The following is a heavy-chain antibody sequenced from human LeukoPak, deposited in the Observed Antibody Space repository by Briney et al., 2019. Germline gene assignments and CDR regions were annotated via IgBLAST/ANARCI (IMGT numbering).Heavy chain of an antibody. D-gene: IGHD6-19*01. Sequence: GASVKVSCKASGYTFTSYDINWVRQATGQGLEWMGWISGYNGNTNYAQKLQGRVTMTTDTSTSTAYMELRSLRSDDTAVYYCARDLPPAVAGIPTYSHYWGQGTLVTVSS. CDR1: GYTFTSYD. CDR2: ISGYNGNT. CDR3: ARDLPPAVAGIPTYSHY. V-gene: IGHV1-18*01. J-gene: IGHJ4*02.